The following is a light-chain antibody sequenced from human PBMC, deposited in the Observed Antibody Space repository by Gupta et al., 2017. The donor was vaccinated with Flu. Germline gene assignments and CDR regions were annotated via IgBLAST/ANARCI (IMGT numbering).Light chain of an antibody. J-gene: IGKJ5*01. CDR1: QTVSSRN. CDR2: GAS. V-gene: IGKV3-20*01. CDR3: QHYCSSQIT. Sequence: EIMLTQSPGTLSLSPGERATLSCRASQTVSSRNLAWYQQKPGQAPRLLMYGASSRAAGIPDRFSGSGSGTEFTLTITTLEPEDFAVYYCQHYCSSQITFGQGTRLEIK.